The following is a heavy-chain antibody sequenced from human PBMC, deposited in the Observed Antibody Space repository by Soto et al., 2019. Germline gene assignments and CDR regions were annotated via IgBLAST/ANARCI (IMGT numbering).Heavy chain of an antibody. D-gene: IGHD3-22*01. CDR1: GGSISSGDYY. CDR3: AREGSYYDTSGFYYSGFDP. J-gene: IGHJ5*02. Sequence: QVQLQESGPGLVKPSQTLSLTCTVSGGSISSGDYYWSWIRQHPGKGLEWIGYIYYSGSTYYNPSLKIRVTISVDTSKNQFSLKLSSVTAADTAVYYCAREGSYYDTSGFYYSGFDPWGQGTLVTVSS. CDR2: IYYSGST. V-gene: IGHV4-31*03.